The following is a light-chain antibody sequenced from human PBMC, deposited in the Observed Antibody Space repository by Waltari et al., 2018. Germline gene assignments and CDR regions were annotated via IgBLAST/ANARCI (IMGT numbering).Light chain of an antibody. Sequence: QSGLTQPPSVSGAPGQRVTISCTGSSSNIGAGYDVHWYQLLPGTAPKLRIYGNSNRPSGVPDRVCGSKSGTSAARAITGLRAEDEAGYDCQSYDSSLSGSVFGGGTKLTVL. CDR2: GNS. J-gene: IGLJ2*01. V-gene: IGLV1-40*01. CDR3: QSYDSSLSGSV. CDR1: SSNIGAGYD.